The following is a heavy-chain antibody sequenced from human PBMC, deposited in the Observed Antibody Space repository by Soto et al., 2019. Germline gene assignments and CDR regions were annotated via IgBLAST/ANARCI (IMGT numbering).Heavy chain of an antibody. J-gene: IGHJ6*02. V-gene: IGHV3-30-3*01. CDR2: ISYDGSNK. D-gene: IGHD3-16*01. CDR3: ARTPYPVGAGGMDV. CDR1: GFTFSSYA. Sequence: GGSLRLSCAASGFTFSSYAMHWVRQAPGKGLEWVAVISYDGSNKYYADSVKGRFTISRDNSKNTLYLQMNSLRAEDTAVYYCARTPYPVGAGGMDVWGQGTTVTVSS.